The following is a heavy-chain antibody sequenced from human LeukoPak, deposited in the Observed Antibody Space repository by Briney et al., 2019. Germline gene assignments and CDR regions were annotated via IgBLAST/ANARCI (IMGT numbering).Heavy chain of an antibody. Sequence: SETLSLTCAVYGGSFSGYYWSWIRQPPGEGLEWIGEINHSGSTNYNPSLKSRVTISVDTSKNQFSLKLSSVTAADTAVYYCARGGGLPIDYWGQGTLVTVSS. D-gene: IGHD3-16*01. V-gene: IGHV4-34*01. J-gene: IGHJ4*02. CDR1: GGSFSGYY. CDR2: INHSGST. CDR3: ARGGGLPIDY.